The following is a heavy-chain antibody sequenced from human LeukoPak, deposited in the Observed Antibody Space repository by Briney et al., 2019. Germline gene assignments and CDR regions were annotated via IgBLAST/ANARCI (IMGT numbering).Heavy chain of an antibody. V-gene: IGHV3-43*01. D-gene: IGHD6-19*01. CDR2: ISWDGGST. CDR1: GFTFDDYT. CDR3: AKVGHSSGWYALAYYYYYMDV. Sequence: PGGSLRLSCAASGFTFDDYTMHWVRQAPGKSLEWVSLISWDGGSTYYADSVKGRFTISRDNSKNSLYLQMNSLRTEDTALYYCAKVGHSSGWYALAYYYYYMDVWGKGTTVTVSS. J-gene: IGHJ6*03.